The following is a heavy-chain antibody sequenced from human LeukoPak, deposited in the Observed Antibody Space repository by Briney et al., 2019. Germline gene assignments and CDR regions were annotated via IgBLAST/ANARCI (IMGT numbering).Heavy chain of an antibody. J-gene: IGHJ4*02. CDR3: AREVRVRGVIIAYYFDY. V-gene: IGHV4-59*01. CDR1: GGSIGSYY. D-gene: IGHD3-10*01. Sequence: PSETLSLTCTVSGGSIGSYYWSWIRQPPGKGLEWIGYIYYSGSTNYNPSLKSRVTISVDTSKNQFSLKLSSVTAADTAVYYCAREVRVRGVIIAYYFDYWGQGTLVTVSS. CDR2: IYYSGST.